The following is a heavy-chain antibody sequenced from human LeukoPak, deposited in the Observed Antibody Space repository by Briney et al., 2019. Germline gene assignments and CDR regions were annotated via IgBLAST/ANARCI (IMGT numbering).Heavy chain of an antibody. V-gene: IGHV4-34*01. CDR3: ARFPRWFDP. Sequence: SETLSLTCAVYGGSFSGYYGNWIRQPPGKGLEWIGEIDHSGSTSYNPSLKSRVTTSVDTSKSQFSLRLTSVTAADTAVYYCARFPRWFDPWGQGTLVTVSS. J-gene: IGHJ5*02. CDR1: GGSFSGYY. CDR2: IDHSGST.